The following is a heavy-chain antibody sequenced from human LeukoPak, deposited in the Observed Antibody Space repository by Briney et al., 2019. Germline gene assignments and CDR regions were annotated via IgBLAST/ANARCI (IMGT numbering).Heavy chain of an antibody. J-gene: IGHJ3*02. V-gene: IGHV3-9*01. CDR2: ISWNSGSI. Sequence: GGSLRLSCAASGFTFDDYAMHWVRQAPGKGLEWVSGISWNSGSIGYADSVKGRFTISRDNAKNSLYLQMNSLRAEDTALYYCAKDGDYGSGRDAFDIWGRGTMVTVSS. CDR1: GFTFDDYA. D-gene: IGHD3-10*01. CDR3: AKDGDYGSGRDAFDI.